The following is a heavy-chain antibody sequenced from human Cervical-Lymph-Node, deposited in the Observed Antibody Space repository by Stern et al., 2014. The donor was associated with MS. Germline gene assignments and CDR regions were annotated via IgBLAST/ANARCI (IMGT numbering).Heavy chain of an antibody. Sequence: VQLVESGAEVKTPGSSLKVSCKASGGTFSSYAISWVRQAPGQGLEWMGGIIPIFGHANYAHQFQGKVTLTTEGATSTTYMELSSLRSEDTAVYYCARGELKEGLVRGMDVWGQGTTVTVSS. J-gene: IGHJ6*02. CDR2: IIPIFGHA. CDR1: GGTFSSYA. CDR3: ARGELKEGLVRGMDV. V-gene: IGHV1-69*01. D-gene: IGHD1-26*01.